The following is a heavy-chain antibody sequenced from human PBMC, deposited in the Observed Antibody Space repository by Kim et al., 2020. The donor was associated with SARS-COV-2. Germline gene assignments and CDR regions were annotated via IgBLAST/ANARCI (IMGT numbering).Heavy chain of an antibody. D-gene: IGHD3-22*01. CDR1: GFTFDDYA. CDR2: ISWNSGSI. J-gene: IGHJ4*02. Sequence: GGSLRLSCAASGFTFDDYAMHWVRQAPGKGLEWVSGISWNSGSIGYADSVKGRFTISRDNAKNSLYLQMNSLRAEDTALYYCAKDIRGYYYDSSGYWDWGQGTLVTVSS. CDR3: AKDIRGYYYDSSGYWD. V-gene: IGHV3-9*01.